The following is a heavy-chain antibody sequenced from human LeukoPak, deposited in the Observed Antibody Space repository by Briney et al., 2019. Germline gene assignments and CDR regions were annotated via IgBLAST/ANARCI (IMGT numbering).Heavy chain of an antibody. Sequence: SVKVSCKASGGTFSSYAISWVRQAPGQGLEWMGGIIPIFGTANYAQKFQGRVTITTDESTSTAYMELSSLRSEDTAVYYCASPPPHFCSGSYQPDDAFDIWGQGTMVTVSS. CDR3: ASPPPHFCSGSYQPDDAFDI. CDR1: GGTFSSYA. J-gene: IGHJ3*02. D-gene: IGHD3-3*02. CDR2: IIPIFGTA. V-gene: IGHV1-69*05.